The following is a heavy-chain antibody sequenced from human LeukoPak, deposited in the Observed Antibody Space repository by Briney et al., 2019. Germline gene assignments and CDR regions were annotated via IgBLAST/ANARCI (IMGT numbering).Heavy chain of an antibody. Sequence: GGSLRLSCAASGFTFDDYDMSWVRQAPGKGLEWVSGINWNGGSTGYADSVKGRFTISRDNARNSLYLQMNTLRAEDTAVYYCARDLSYSTSSGGSFDYWGQGTLVTVSS. D-gene: IGHD6-6*01. CDR2: INWNGGST. CDR3: ARDLSYSTSSGGSFDY. V-gene: IGHV3-20*04. CDR1: GFTFDDYD. J-gene: IGHJ4*02.